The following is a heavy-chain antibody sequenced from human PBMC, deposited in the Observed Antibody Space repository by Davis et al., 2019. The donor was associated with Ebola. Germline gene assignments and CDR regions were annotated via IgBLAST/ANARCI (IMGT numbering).Heavy chain of an antibody. D-gene: IGHD3-22*01. CDR3: AKLAGITMISNLDY. CDR2: ISGSGGTT. Sequence: GESLKISCAASGFTFGSSAMSWVRQAPGKGLELVSVISGSGGTTYYADSVKGRFTITRDSSKNTLYLQMTSLRAEDTAVYYCAKLAGITMISNLDYWGQGTLVTVSS. V-gene: IGHV3-23*01. CDR1: GFTFGSSA. J-gene: IGHJ4*02.